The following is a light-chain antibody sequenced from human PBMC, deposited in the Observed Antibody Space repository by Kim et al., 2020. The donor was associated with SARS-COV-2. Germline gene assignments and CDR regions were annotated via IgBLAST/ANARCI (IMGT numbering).Light chain of an antibody. Sequence: LPPGERVTLACRASQTVSLSYLAWYQQRPGQAPRIIIYATSSRATGIPDRFSGGGSATDFTLTISRLEHDDFAVYYCKQFGSSSLTFGGGTKLGI. CDR1: QTVSLSY. CDR3: KQFGSSSLT. V-gene: IGKV3-20*01. J-gene: IGKJ4*01. CDR2: ATS.